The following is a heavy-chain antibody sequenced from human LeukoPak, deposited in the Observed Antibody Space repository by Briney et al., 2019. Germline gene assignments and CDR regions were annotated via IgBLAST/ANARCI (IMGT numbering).Heavy chain of an antibody. CDR3: ARQGFDSGFDY. J-gene: IGHJ4*01. CDR2: LFSGGDT. D-gene: IGHD2-21*01. V-gene: IGHV3-66*04. Sequence: PGGSLRLSCTASGFSFSRYYMSWVRQAPGKGLEWLSVLFSGGDTYYADSVKDRFGVSRDSSSETLFLQMNSLRVDDTAVYYCARQGFDSGFDYWGHGTTVTVSS. CDR1: GFSFSRYY.